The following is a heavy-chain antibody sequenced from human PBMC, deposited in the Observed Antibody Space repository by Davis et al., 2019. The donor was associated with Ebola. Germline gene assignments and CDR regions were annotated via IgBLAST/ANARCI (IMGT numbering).Heavy chain of an antibody. CDR1: GYTFTSYG. Sequence: ASVKVSCKASGYTFTSYGISWVRQAPGQGLEWMGIINPSGGSTSYAQKFQGRVTMTRDTSTSTVYMELSRLRSDDTAVYYCARGPIGYGDYWGQGTLVTVSS. V-gene: IGHV1-46*01. J-gene: IGHJ4*02. CDR2: INPSGGST. D-gene: IGHD5-12*01. CDR3: ARGPIGYGDY.